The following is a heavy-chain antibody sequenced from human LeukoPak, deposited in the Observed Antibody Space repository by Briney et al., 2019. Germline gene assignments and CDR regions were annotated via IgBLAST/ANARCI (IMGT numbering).Heavy chain of an antibody. Sequence: SETLSLTCTVSGGSISSYYWSWIRQPAGKGLEWIGRIYTSGSTNYNPSLKSRVTMSVDTSKNQFSLKLSSLTAADTAVYSFWGVWYDSSPPRFDPWGQGTLVTVSS. CDR3: WGVWYDSSPPRFDP. J-gene: IGHJ5*02. D-gene: IGHD3-22*01. V-gene: IGHV4-4*07. CDR2: IYTSGST. CDR1: GGSISSYY.